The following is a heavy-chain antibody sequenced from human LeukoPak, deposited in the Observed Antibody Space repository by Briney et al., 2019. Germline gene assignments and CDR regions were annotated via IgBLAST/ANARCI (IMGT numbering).Heavy chain of an antibody. CDR1: GFTFSSYW. CDR3: ARSMELLERWGQNFDY. V-gene: IGHV3-7*01. D-gene: IGHD1-26*01. Sequence: PGGSLRLSCAAYGFTFSSYWMSWVRQAPGKGLEWVANIKQDGSEKYYVDSVKGRFTISRDNAKNSLYLQMNSLRAEDTAVYYCARSMELLERWGQNFDYWGQGTLVTVSS. J-gene: IGHJ4*02. CDR2: IKQDGSEK.